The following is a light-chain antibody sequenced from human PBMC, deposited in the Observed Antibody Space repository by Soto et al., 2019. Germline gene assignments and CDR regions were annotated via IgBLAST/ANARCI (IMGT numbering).Light chain of an antibody. Sequence: QSALTQPASVSGSPGQSITISCTGASSDVGGYNSVSWYQQHPGKAPKLVIYDVSNRPSGVSNCFSGSKSGNTASLTISGLQAEDEADYYCTSYTSSSLLVFGGGTKLTVL. CDR3: TSYTSSSLLV. V-gene: IGLV2-14*01. J-gene: IGLJ2*01. CDR1: SSDVGGYNS. CDR2: DVS.